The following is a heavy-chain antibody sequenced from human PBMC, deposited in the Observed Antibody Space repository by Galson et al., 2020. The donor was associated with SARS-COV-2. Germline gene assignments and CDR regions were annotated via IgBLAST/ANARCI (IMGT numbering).Heavy chain of an antibody. D-gene: IGHD1-1*01. CDR2: VWNDGFKK. J-gene: IGHJ4*02. CDR3: ARLDSGDY. V-gene: IGHV3-33*07. CDR1: GFTFENFA. Sequence: GESLKISCVASGFTFENFAMYWVRQAPGKGLEWLAVVWNDGFKKYYAESVKGRFIVFRDNSQNTVYLQMDRLRVDDTGIYYCARLDSGDYWGQGTQVTVSS.